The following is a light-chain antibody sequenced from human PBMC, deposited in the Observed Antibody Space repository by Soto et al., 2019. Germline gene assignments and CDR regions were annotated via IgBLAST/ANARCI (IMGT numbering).Light chain of an antibody. CDR3: GTWDNSLSAGV. V-gene: IGLV1-51*01. CDR2: DND. J-gene: IGLJ1*01. CDR1: SSNIGHNY. Sequence: QSVLTHPPAVSAAPGQNVTISCSGSSSNIGHNYVSWYQQLPGTAPKLLIYDNDKRPSGIPDRFSGSKSATSATLGITGLQTGDEADYYCGTWDNSLSAGVFGTGTKVTVL.